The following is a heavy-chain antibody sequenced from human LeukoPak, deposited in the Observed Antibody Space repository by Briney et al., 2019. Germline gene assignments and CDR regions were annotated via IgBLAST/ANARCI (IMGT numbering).Heavy chain of an antibody. CDR3: ARSSRSGVLRFLEWPNFDY. V-gene: IGHV3-7*01. J-gene: IGHJ4*02. Sequence: GGSLRLSCAASGFTFSSYWMSWVRQAPGKGLEWVANIKQDGSEKYYVDSVKGRFTISRDNAKNSLYLQMNSLRAEDTAVYYCARSSRSGVLRFLEWPNFDYWGQGTLVTVSS. CDR1: GFTFSSYW. CDR2: IKQDGSEK. D-gene: IGHD3-3*01.